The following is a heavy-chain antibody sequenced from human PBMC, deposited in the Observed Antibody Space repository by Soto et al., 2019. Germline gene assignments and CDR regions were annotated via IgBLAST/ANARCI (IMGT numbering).Heavy chain of an antibody. CDR1: GYNFANYW. Sequence: GESLKISCKGSGYNFANYWIGWVRQMPGKGLEWMGMIFPGDSDTKNSPSLQGQITMSVDKSDSSAYLQWRSLKASDTAMYYCAAGYTTGPDAFDIWGQGTMVTVSS. D-gene: IGHD6-13*01. J-gene: IGHJ3*02. CDR3: AAGYTTGPDAFDI. CDR2: IFPGDSDT. V-gene: IGHV5-51*01.